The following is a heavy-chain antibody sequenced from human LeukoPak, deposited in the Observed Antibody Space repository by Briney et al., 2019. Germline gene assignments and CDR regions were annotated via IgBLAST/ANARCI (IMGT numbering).Heavy chain of an antibody. CDR1: GYTFTSYY. CDR3: AREYYDFWSGYSLVDV. D-gene: IGHD3-3*01. J-gene: IGHJ6*04. Sequence: ASVKVSCKASGYTFTSYYMHWVRQAPGQGLEWMGIINPSGGSTSYAQKFQGRVTMTRDTSTSTVYMELSSLRSEDTAVYYCAREYYDFWSGYSLVDVWGKGTTVTVSS. V-gene: IGHV1-46*01. CDR2: INPSGGST.